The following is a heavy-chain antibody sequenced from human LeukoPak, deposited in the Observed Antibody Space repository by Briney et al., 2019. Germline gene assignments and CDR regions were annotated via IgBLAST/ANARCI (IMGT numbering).Heavy chain of an antibody. CDR2: IWYDGSNK. Sequence: HPGGSLRLSCAASGFTFSSYGMHWVRQAPGKGLEWVAVIWYDGSNKYYADSVKGRFTISRDNSKNTLYLQMNSLRAEDTAVYYCARARQQLIAYYFDYWGQGTLVTVSS. CDR1: GFTFSSYG. J-gene: IGHJ4*02. CDR3: ARARQQLIAYYFDY. V-gene: IGHV3-33*01. D-gene: IGHD6-13*01.